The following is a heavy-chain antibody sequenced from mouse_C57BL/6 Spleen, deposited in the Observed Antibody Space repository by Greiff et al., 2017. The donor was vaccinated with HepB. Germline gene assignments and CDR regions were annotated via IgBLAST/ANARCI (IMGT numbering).Heavy chain of an antibody. CDR3: ARSRDDKGDYYDD. CDR2: IDPSDSET. CDR1: GYTFTSYW. Sequence: VQLQQPGAELVRPGSSVKLSCKASGYTFTSYWMHWVKQRPIQGLEWIGNIDPSDSETHYNQKFKDKATLTVDKSSSTAYMQLNSLTSEDAAVYDCARSRDDKGDYYDDWGNGPTLTDS. D-gene: IGHD1-3*01. V-gene: IGHV1-52*01. J-gene: IGHJ2*01.